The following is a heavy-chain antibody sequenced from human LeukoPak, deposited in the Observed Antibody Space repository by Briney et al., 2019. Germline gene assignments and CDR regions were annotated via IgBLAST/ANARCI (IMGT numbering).Heavy chain of an antibody. CDR1: GYTLTELS. CDR3: AATKYYDILSGYPTPGAFDI. D-gene: IGHD3-9*01. V-gene: IGHV1-24*01. CDR2: FDPEDGET. Sequence: ASVKVSRKVSGYTLTELSMHWVRQAPAKGLEWMGGFDPEDGETIYAQKFQGRVTMTEDTSTDTAYMELSSLRDDDTAVYYCAATKYYDILSGYPTPGAFDIWGQGTTVTVSS. J-gene: IGHJ3*02.